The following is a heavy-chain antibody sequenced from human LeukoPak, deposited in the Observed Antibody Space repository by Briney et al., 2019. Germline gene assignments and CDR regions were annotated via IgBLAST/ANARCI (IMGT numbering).Heavy chain of an antibody. CDR1: GGSISSGDYY. J-gene: IGHJ4*02. D-gene: IGHD3-10*01. CDR2: IYYSGST. CDR3: ARDGGGSGSLDY. V-gene: IGHV4-30-4*08. Sequence: SETLSLTCTVSGGSISSGDYYWSWIRQPPGKGLEWIGYIYYSGSTYYNPSLKSRVTISVDTSKNQFSLKLSSVTAADTAVYFCARDGGGSGSLDYWGQGTLVTVSS.